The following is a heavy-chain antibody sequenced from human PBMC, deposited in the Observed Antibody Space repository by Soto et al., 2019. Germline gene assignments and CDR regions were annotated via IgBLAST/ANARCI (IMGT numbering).Heavy chain of an antibody. Sequence: QITLKESGPTLVKPTQTLALTCTFSGFSLSTSGVGVGWIRQPPGKALEWLALIYWDDDKRYSPSLKSRLTITKDTSKNQVVLTMTNMDPVDTATYYCAHTKLDSSGWYYFDYWGQGTLVTVSS. CDR1: GFSLSTSGVG. CDR3: AHTKLDSSGWYYFDY. CDR2: IYWDDDK. V-gene: IGHV2-5*02. J-gene: IGHJ4*02. D-gene: IGHD6-13*01.